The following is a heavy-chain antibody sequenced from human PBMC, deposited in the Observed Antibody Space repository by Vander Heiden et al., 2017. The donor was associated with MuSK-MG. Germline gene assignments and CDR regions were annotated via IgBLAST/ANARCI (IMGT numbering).Heavy chain of an antibody. CDR2: ISYDGSNK. V-gene: IGHV3-30-3*01. CDR1: GLTFSSYA. D-gene: IGHD6-19*01. CDR3: ARDGVLAVAGTSYFDY. J-gene: IGHJ4*02. Sequence: QVQLLVSGGAVVQPGRSLRLSCAASGLTFSSYAMNWFRRAPGKGLEWVAVISYDGSNKYYADAVKGRFTISRDNSKNTLYLQMNSLRADDTAVYYCARDGVLAVAGTSYFDYWGQGTLVTVSS.